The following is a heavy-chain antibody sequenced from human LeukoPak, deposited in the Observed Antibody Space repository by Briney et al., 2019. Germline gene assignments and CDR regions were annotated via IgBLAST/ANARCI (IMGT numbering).Heavy chain of an antibody. D-gene: IGHD6-19*01. V-gene: IGHV3-74*01. Sequence: GGSLRLSCAASGSTFSKYWMLWVRQAPGKGLESVSRINTDGTVTAYADSVKGRFTVSRDNADNTMFLQMNSVRDEDTAVYYCATKQWLAPPPDSWGQGTPVTVSS. J-gene: IGHJ4*02. CDR1: GSTFSKYW. CDR2: INTDGTVT. CDR3: ATKQWLAPPPDS.